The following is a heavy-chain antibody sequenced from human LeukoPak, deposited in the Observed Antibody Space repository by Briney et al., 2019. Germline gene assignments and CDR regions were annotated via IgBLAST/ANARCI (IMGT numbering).Heavy chain of an antibody. CDR2: IYVSGST. CDR3: ARDKGGITGSWFDP. D-gene: IGHD6-13*01. V-gene: IGHV4-4*07. J-gene: IGHJ5*02. Sequence: SETLSLTCTVSGGSISSYYWSWIRQPAGKGLEWIGRIYVSGSTNYNPSLKSRVTMSVDTSKNQFSLKLSSVTAADTALYYCARDKGGITGSWFDPWGQGTLVTVSS. CDR1: GGSISSYY.